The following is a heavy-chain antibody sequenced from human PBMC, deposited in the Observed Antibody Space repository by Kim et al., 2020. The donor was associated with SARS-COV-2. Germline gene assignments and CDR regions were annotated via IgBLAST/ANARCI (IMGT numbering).Heavy chain of an antibody. CDR3: AGYYDSSGYYSEYFQH. V-gene: IGHV3-30*04. CDR2: ISYDGSNK. Sequence: GGSLRLSCAASGFTFSSYAMHWVRQAPGKGLEWVAVISYDGSNKYYADSVKGRFTISRDNSKNTLYLQMNSLRAEDTAVYYCAGYYDSSGYYSEYFQHWGQGTLVTVSS. D-gene: IGHD3-22*01. CDR1: GFTFSSYA. J-gene: IGHJ1*01.